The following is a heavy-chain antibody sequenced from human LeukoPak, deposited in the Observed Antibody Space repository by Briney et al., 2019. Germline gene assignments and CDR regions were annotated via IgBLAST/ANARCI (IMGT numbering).Heavy chain of an antibody. J-gene: IGHJ4*02. Sequence: GGSLRLSCAASGFTFSSCSMNWVRQAPGKGLEWVSSISSSSIYIYYADSVKGRFTISRDNAKNTLYLQMNSLRAEDTAVYYCATSSGYCSGGNCQKFDYWGQGTLVTVSS. CDR3: ATSSGYCSGGNCQKFDY. V-gene: IGHV3-21*01. CDR1: GFTFSSCS. CDR2: ISSSSIYI. D-gene: IGHD2-15*01.